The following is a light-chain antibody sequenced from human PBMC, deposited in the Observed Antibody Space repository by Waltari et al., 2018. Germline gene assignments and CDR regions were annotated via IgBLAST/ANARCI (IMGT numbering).Light chain of an antibody. J-gene: IGLJ2*01. V-gene: IGLV3-25*03. CDR3: QSADFSGTYQDVV. Sequence: SYELTQPPSVSVSPGQTARITCSADVLPKQYAYWYQQKPGQAPVLVIYKDTGRPSGIPELFSGSTSGTKVTLTISGVQAEDEADYYCQSADFSGTYQDVVFGGGTKLTVL. CDR1: VLPKQY. CDR2: KDT.